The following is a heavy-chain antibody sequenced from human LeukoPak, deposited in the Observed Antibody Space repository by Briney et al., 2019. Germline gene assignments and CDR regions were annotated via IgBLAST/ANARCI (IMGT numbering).Heavy chain of an antibody. CDR1: GGSFSGYY. CDR2: INHSGST. Sequence: PSETLSLTCAVYGGSFSGYYWSWIRQPPGKGLEWIGEINHSGSTNYNPSLKSRVTISVDTSKNQFSLKLSSVTAADTAVYYCAVWGNYDILTDDFDYWGQGTLVTVSS. D-gene: IGHD3-9*01. V-gene: IGHV4-34*01. J-gene: IGHJ4*02. CDR3: AVWGNYDILTDDFDY.